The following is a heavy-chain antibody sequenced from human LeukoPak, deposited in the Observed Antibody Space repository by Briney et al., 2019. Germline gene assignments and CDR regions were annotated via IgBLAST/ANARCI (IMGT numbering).Heavy chain of an antibody. D-gene: IGHD5-18*01. J-gene: IGHJ4*02. CDR1: GCTFSSYA. V-gene: IGHV3-23*01. Sequence: GGSLRLSCAASGCTFSSYAMSWVRQAPGKGLEWVSAISGSGGSTYYADSVKGRFTISRDNSKNTLYLQMNSLRAEDTAVYYCARDWSYSYGFDYWGQGTLVTVSS. CDR3: ARDWSYSYGFDY. CDR2: ISGSGGST.